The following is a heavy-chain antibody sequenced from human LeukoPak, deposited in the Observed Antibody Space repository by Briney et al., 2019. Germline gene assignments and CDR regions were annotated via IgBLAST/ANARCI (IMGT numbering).Heavy chain of an antibody. CDR2: INHSGST. CDR1: GGSFSGYY. D-gene: IGHD5-12*01. Sequence: SETLSLTCAVYGGSFSGYYWSWIRQPPGKGLEWIGEINHSGSTNYNPPLKSRVTISVDTSKNQFSLKLSSVTAADTAVYYCARGGYSGYDWKEFDIWGQGTMVTVSS. V-gene: IGHV4-34*01. CDR3: ARGGYSGYDWKEFDI. J-gene: IGHJ3*02.